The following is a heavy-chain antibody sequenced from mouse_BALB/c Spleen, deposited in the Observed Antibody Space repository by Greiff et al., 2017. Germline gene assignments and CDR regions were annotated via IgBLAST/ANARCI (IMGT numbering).Heavy chain of an antibody. Sequence: VQLKQSGPELVKPGASVKISCKASGYTFTDYNMHWVKQSHGKSLEWIGYIYPYNGGTGYNQKFKSKATLTVDNSSSTAYMELRSLTSEDSAVYYCAREGDGNYAMDYWGQGTSVTVSS. V-gene: IGHV1S29*02. CDR2: IYPYNGGT. CDR3: AREGDGNYAMDY. CDR1: GYTFTDYN. J-gene: IGHJ4*01. D-gene: IGHD2-1*01.